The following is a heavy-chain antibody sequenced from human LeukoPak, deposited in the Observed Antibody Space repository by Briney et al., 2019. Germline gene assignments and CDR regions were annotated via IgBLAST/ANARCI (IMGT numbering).Heavy chain of an antibody. Sequence: PSETLSLTCVVSGTSISTYYWNWIRQPPGKELEWIAYIYNTGSTDYNPSLKSRVSISADTSKNQFSLKLSSVTAADTAVYYCARARPYCSGGTCHRGAFEIWGQGTLVTVSS. CDR1: GTSISTYY. CDR2: IYNTGST. D-gene: IGHD2-15*01. V-gene: IGHV4-59*01. CDR3: ARARPYCSGGTCHRGAFEI. J-gene: IGHJ3*02.